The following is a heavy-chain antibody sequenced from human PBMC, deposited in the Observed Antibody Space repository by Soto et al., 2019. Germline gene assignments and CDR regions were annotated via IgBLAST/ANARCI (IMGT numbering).Heavy chain of an antibody. D-gene: IGHD6-19*01. V-gene: IGHV1-18*01. CDR3: ARDPLPYSSGWYYYYYGMDV. Sequence: QVQLVQSGAEVKKPGASVKVSCKASGYTFTSYGISWVRQAPGQGLEWMGWISAYNGNTNYAQKLQGRVTMTTDTSTSTAYMELRSLRSDDTAVYYCARDPLPYSSGWYYYYYGMDVWGQGTTVTVSS. CDR2: ISAYNGNT. J-gene: IGHJ6*02. CDR1: GYTFTSYG.